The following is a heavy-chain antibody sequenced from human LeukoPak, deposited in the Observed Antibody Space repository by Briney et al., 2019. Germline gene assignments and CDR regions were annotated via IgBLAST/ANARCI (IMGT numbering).Heavy chain of an antibody. V-gene: IGHV3-48*03. Sequence: GGSLRLSCAASGFTFSSYEMNWVRQAPGKGLEWVSYISSSGSTIYYADSVKGRFTISRDNAKNSLYLQMNSLRAEDTAVYYCARGGARAIVATFYWGQGTLVTVSS. D-gene: IGHD5-12*01. CDR1: GFTFSSYE. J-gene: IGHJ4*02. CDR3: ARGGARAIVATFY. CDR2: ISSSGSTI.